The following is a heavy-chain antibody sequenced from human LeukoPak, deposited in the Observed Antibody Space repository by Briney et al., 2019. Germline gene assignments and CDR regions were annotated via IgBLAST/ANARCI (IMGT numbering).Heavy chain of an antibody. D-gene: IGHD3-10*01. J-gene: IGHJ4*02. CDR2: ISSSSSTI. Sequence: GGSLRLSCAASGFTFSSYSMNWVRQAPGKGLEWVSYISSSSSTIYYADSVKGRFTISRDNAKNSLYLQMNSLRAEDTAVYYCARICDMVRGVEGFDYWGQGTLVTVSS. CDR1: GFTFSSYS. CDR3: ARICDMVRGVEGFDY. V-gene: IGHV3-48*01.